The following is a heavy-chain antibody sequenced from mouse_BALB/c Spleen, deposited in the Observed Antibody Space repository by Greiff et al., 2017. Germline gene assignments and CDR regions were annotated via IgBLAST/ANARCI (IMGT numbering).Heavy chain of an antibody. CDR1: GFTFSDYY. Sequence: EVMLVESGGGLVKPGGSLKLSCAASGFTFSDYYMYWVRQTPEKRLEWVATISDGGSYTYYPDSVKGRFTISRDNAKNNLYLQMSSLKSEDTAMYYCARGTMITTGYFDYWGQGTTLTVSS. CDR2: ISDGGSYT. V-gene: IGHV5-4*02. CDR3: ARGTMITTGYFDY. J-gene: IGHJ2*01. D-gene: IGHD2-4*01.